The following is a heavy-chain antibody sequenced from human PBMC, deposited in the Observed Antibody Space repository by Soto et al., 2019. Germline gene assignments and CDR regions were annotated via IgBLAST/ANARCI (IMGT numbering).Heavy chain of an antibody. CDR2: IYYTGNT. D-gene: IGHD3-22*01. CDR1: GASISGGDYY. J-gene: IGHJ4*02. CDR3: ARATYDSSTYYLDY. Sequence: QVQLQESGPGLVKPSQTLSLTCTVSGASISGGDYYWTWIRQPPGKGLGWIGSIYYTGNTYSNPSLGSRPSITRDPSNNPFALRLTSVTAPDTAISYCARATYDSSTYYLDYWGQGTLVTVSS. V-gene: IGHV4-30-4*01.